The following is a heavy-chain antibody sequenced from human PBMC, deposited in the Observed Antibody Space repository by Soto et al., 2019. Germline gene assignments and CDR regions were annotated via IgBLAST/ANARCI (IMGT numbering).Heavy chain of an antibody. Sequence: PSETLSLTCTVSGGSISSGGYYWSWIRQHPGKGLEWIGYIYYSGSTYYNPSLKSRVTISVDTSKNQFSLKLRSVTAADTAVYYCARESSRGGVMGSSSSGGRSSFDYWGQGTLVTVSS. CDR2: IYYSGST. CDR3: ARESSRGGVMGSSSSGGRSSFDY. D-gene: IGHD6-6*01. CDR1: GGSISSGGYY. J-gene: IGHJ4*02. V-gene: IGHV4-31*02.